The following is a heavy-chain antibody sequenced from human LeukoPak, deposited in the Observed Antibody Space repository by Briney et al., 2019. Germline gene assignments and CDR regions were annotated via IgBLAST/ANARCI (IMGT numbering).Heavy chain of an antibody. CDR2: IIPIFGTA. J-gene: IGHJ4*02. V-gene: IGHV1-69*01. Sequence: ASVKVSCKASGGTFSSYAISWVRQAPGQGHEWMGGIIPIFGTANYAQKFQGRVTITADESTSTAYMELSSLRSEDTAVYYCARAFRSIFGEVIIGYWGQGTLVTVSS. CDR3: ARAFRSIFGEVIIGY. D-gene: IGHD3-3*01. CDR1: GGTFSSYA.